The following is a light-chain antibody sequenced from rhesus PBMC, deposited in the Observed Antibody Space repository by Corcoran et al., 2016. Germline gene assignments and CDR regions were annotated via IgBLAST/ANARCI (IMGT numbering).Light chain of an antibody. CDR1: QSISSW. Sequence: DIQMTQSPSSLSASVGDRVTITCRASQSISSWLDWYQQKPGKPPKLLIYKASTLQSGVPSRFSGSGSGTDFTLTISSLQSEDCATYYCQQYSGRPYTFGRGTKVEIK. J-gene: IGKJ2*01. CDR2: KAS. CDR3: QQYSGRPYT. V-gene: IGKV1-22*01.